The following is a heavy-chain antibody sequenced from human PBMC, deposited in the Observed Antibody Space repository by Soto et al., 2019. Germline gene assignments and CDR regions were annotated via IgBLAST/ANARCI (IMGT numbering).Heavy chain of an antibody. CDR1: GGSISSSSYY. J-gene: IGHJ5*02. Sequence: QLQLQESGPGLVKPSETLSLTCTVSGGSISSSSYYWGWIRQPPGKGLEWIGSIYYSGSTYYNPSLKSRVTISVDTSKNQFSLKLSSVTAADTAVYYCARHVPLWNPSIQLWLPNWFDPWGQGTLVTVSS. CDR2: IYYSGST. D-gene: IGHD5-18*01. V-gene: IGHV4-39*01. CDR3: ARHVPLWNPSIQLWLPNWFDP.